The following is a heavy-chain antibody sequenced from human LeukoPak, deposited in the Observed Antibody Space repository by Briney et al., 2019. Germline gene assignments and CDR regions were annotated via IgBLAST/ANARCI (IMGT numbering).Heavy chain of an antibody. CDR1: GFTFSSYE. CDR3: ARNDYNFDY. CDR2: ISSSGSTI. D-gene: IGHD3-16*01. V-gene: IGHV3-48*03. J-gene: IGHJ4*02. Sequence: GGSLRLSCAASGFTFSSYEMNWVRQAPGKGLEWVSYISSSGSTIYYADSVQGRFTISRDNAKNSLYLQMSSLRAEDTAVYYCARNDYNFDYWGQGTLVTVSS.